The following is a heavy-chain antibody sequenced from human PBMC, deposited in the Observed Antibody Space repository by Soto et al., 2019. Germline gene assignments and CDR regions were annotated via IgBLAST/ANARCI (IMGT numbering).Heavy chain of an antibody. CDR3: AKGIAGGGNKVSLFDY. D-gene: IGHD6-13*01. Sequence: FGDSVKGRFTISRDNSKNSLYLQMNSLRVDDTAVYYCAKGIAGGGNKVSLFDYWGQGTLVTVSS. J-gene: IGHJ4*02. V-gene: IGHV3-30-3*02.